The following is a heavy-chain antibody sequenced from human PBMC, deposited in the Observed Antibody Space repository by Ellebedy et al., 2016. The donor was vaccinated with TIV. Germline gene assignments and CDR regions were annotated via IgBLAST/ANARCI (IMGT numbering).Heavy chain of an antibody. Sequence: MPSETLSLTCTVSGGSISSYYWSWIRQPPGKGLEWIGYIYYSGSTNYNPSLKSRVTISVDRSKNQFSRKLSSVTAADTAVYYCARGWGQSTTIAFDYWGQGTLVTVSS. D-gene: IGHD5-12*01. J-gene: IGHJ4*02. V-gene: IGHV4-59*12. CDR2: IYYSGST. CDR3: ARGWGQSTTIAFDY. CDR1: GGSISSYY.